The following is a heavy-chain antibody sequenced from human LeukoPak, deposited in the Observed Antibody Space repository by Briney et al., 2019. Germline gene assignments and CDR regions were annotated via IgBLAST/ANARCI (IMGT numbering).Heavy chain of an antibody. CDR3: ARGGIPDY. CDR2: IYYSGST. D-gene: IGHD2-21*01. CDR1: GGSISNINYS. V-gene: IGHV4-30-2*01. J-gene: IGHJ4*02. Sequence: SQTLSLTCTVSGGSISNINYSWSWIRRPPGKGLEWIGYIYYSGSTYYNPALKSRVTISVDTSRNQFSLKLSSVTAADTAMYYCARGGIPDYWGQGILVTVSS.